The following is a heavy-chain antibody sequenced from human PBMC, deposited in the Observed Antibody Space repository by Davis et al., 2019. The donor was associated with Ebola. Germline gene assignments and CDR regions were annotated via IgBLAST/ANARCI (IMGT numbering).Heavy chain of an antibody. CDR1: GFTVSSNY. J-gene: IGHJ6*02. V-gene: IGHV3-53*04. CDR2: IYSGGST. Sequence: GEPLKISCAASGFTVSSNYMSWVRQAPGKGLEWVSVIYSGGSTYYADSVKGRFTISRHNSKNTLYLQMNSLRAEDTAVYYCARVYGDLYYYGMDVWGQGTTVTVSS. D-gene: IGHD4-17*01. CDR3: ARVYGDLYYYGMDV.